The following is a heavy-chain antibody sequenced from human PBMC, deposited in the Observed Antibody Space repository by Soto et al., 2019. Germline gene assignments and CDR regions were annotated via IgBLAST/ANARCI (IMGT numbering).Heavy chain of an antibody. D-gene: IGHD2-21*02. CDR2: INPNNGGT. J-gene: IGHJ5*02. CDR1: GYTFTGYY. Sequence: ASVKVSCKASGYTFTGYYMHWVRQAPGQGLEWMGWINPNNGGTNYAQKFQGRVTMTRDTSISTAYMELSRLRSDDTAVYYCARTAIPNWFDPWGQGTLVTVSS. CDR3: ARTAIPNWFDP. V-gene: IGHV1-2*02.